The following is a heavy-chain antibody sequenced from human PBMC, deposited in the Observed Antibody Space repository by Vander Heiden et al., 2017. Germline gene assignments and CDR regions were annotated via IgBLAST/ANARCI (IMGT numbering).Heavy chain of an antibody. D-gene: IGHD3-10*01. V-gene: IGHV3-30-3*01. CDR2: ISYDGSNK. J-gene: IGHJ4*02. CDR3: ARGSGSGSFDY. CDR1: GFTFSSYA. Sequence: QVQLVESGGGVVQPGRSLRLSCPASGFTFSSYAMHWVRQAPGKGLEWVAVISYDGSNKYYADSVKGRFTISRDNSKNTLYLQMNSLRAEDTAVYYCARGSGSGSFDYWGQGTLVTVSS.